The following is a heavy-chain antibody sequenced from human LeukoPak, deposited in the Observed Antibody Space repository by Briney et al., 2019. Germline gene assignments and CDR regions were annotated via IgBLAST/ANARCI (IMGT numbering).Heavy chain of an antibody. J-gene: IGHJ4*02. CDR3: ARSLTMVRGYDY. CDR1: GFTFNTYG. CDR2: IQYDGTNK. Sequence: GGSLRLSCAASGFTFNTYGIHWVRQAPGKGLEWVAFIQYDGTNKYNADSVKGRFTISRDNPKNTVYLQMNSLRAEDTAVYYCARSLTMVRGYDYWGQGTLVTVSS. D-gene: IGHD3-10*01. V-gene: IGHV3-30*02.